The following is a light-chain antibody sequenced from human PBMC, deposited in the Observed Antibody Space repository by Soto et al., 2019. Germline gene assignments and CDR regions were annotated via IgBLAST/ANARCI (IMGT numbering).Light chain of an antibody. J-gene: IGKJ1*01. CDR3: QQYNNWPQT. CDR1: QSVSSN. Sequence: EIVMTQSPATLSVSPGERATLSCRASQSVSSNLAWYQQKPGQAPRLLIYGASTRATGIPARFSGSGSGTEVTLTISSLQSKDFAVYYCQQYNNWPQTFGQGTKVEIK. CDR2: GAS. V-gene: IGKV3-15*01.